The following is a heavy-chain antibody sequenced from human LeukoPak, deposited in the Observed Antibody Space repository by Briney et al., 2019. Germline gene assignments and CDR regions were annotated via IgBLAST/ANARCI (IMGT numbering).Heavy chain of an antibody. D-gene: IGHD1-26*01. J-gene: IGHJ1*01. CDR3: ARGRKMWELLGRYFQH. CDR1: GGSISSYY. V-gene: IGHV4-59*12. CDR2: IYYSGST. Sequence: PSETLSLTCTVSGGSISSYYWSWIRQPPGKGLEWIGYIYYSGSTNYNPSLKSRVTISVDTSKNQFSLKLSSVTAADTAVYYCARGRKMWELLGRYFQHWGQGTLVTVSS.